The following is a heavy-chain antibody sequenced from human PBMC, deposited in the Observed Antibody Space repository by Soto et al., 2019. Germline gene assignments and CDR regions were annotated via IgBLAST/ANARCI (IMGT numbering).Heavy chain of an antibody. CDR1: GYTFTSYD. CDR2: MNPNSGNT. V-gene: IGHV1-8*01. CDR3: AGGGYCSGGSGRLYYYYGMDV. Sequence: ASVKVSCKASGYTFTSYDINWVRQATGQGLEWMGWMNPNSGNTGYAQKFQGRVTMTRNTSISTAYMELSSLRSEDTAVYYCAGGGYCSGGSGRLYYYYGMDVWGPGTLVTVSS. D-gene: IGHD2-15*01. J-gene: IGHJ6*02.